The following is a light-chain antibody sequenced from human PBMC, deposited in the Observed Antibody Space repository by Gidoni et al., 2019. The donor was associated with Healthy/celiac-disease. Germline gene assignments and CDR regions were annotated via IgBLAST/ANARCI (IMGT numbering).Light chain of an antibody. V-gene: IGKV3-20*01. CDR2: CAS. CDR1: QSVSSSY. CDR3: QQYGSSQFT. J-gene: IGKJ3*01. Sequence: EIVLTQSPGTLSLSPGERATLSCRASQSVSSSYLAWYQQKPGQAPRLLIYCASSRATGIPDRFSGSGSGTDFTLTISRLEPEDFAVYYCQQYGSSQFTFGPXTKVDIK.